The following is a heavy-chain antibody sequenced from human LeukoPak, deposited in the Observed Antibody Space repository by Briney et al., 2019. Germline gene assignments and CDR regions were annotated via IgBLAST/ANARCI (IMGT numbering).Heavy chain of an antibody. V-gene: IGHV4-34*01. CDR1: GVSFNDYY. CDR2: INHSGYT. J-gene: IGHJ4*02. CDR3: TRMTTGHDY. D-gene: IGHD4-17*01. Sequence: SETLSLTCAVSGVSFNDYYWSWVRQTPGKGLEWIGEINHSGYTNDSPSLKSRVTLSIDTFRKQFSLNLRSVTVADTGIYYCTRMTTGHDYWGQGTLVTVSS.